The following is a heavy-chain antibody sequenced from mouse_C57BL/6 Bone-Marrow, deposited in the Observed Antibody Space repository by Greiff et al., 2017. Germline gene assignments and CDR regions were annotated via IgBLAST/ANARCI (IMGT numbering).Heavy chain of an antibody. Sequence: VKLQQSGAELARPGASVKLSCKASGYTFTSYGISWVKQRTGQGLEWIGEIYPRSGNTYYNEKFKGKATLTADKSSSTAYMELRSLTSEDSAVYFWGRWGNWDGYWGQGTTLTVSS. V-gene: IGHV1-81*01. CDR3: GRWGNWDGY. CDR2: IYPRSGNT. CDR1: GYTFTSYG. D-gene: IGHD4-1*01. J-gene: IGHJ2*01.